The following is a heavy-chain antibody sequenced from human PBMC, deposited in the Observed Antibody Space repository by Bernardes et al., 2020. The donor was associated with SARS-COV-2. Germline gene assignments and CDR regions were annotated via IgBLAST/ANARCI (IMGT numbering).Heavy chain of an antibody. CDR2: ISYDGSNK. CDR1: GFTFSSYG. J-gene: IGHJ6*02. CDR3: ARDLYTKNMGYYYNGMNV. Sequence: GGSLRLSCAASGFTFSSYGMHWVRQAPGKGLEWVAVISYDGSNKYYADSVKGRFTISRDNSKNTLYLQMNSLRAEDTAVYYCARDLYTKNMGYYYNGMNVWGQGTTVTVSS. V-gene: IGHV3-30*03. D-gene: IGHD2-8*01.